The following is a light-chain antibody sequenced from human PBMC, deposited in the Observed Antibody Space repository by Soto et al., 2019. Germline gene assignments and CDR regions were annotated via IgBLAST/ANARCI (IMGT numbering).Light chain of an antibody. CDR3: SSYTSSSTLV. Sequence: SALTQPASVSGSPGQSITISCTGTSSDVGGYNYVSWYQQHPVKAPKLMIYDVSNRPSGVSNRFSGSKSGNTASLTISGLQPEDEADYYCSSYTSSSTLVFGGGTKLTVL. CDR2: DVS. V-gene: IGLV2-14*01. J-gene: IGLJ2*01. CDR1: SSDVGGYNY.